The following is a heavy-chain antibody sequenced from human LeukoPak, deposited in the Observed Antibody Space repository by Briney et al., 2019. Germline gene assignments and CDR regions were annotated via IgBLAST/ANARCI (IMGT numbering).Heavy chain of an antibody. CDR1: GYTFPSYY. CDR3: ARGFIAAAQKGALDY. V-gene: IGHV1-8*03. CDR2: MNPNSGNT. D-gene: IGHD6-13*01. Sequence: SEKVPHKASGYTFPSYYLIWVRQATGRGLEGMGWMNPNSGNTGYAQKFQGRDTITRNTPINTAYMQLSSLRSEDTAAYYCARGFIAAAQKGALDYWGQGTLVTVSS. J-gene: IGHJ4*02.